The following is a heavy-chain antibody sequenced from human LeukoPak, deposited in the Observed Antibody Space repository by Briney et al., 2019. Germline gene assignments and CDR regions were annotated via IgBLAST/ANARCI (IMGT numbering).Heavy chain of an antibody. D-gene: IGHD3-22*01. CDR1: GFIFADSA. J-gene: IGHJ4*02. CDR3: AKDYQATYYYDSSGYYPDY. Sequence: GGSLRLSCAVSGFIFADSAMHWVRQAPGKGLEWVSFISEDGASTYYADSVRGRFTVSRDNSKNSLYLQMNSLRTEDTALYYCAKDYQATYYYDSSGYYPDYWGQGTLVTVSS. V-gene: IGHV3-43*02. CDR2: ISEDGAST.